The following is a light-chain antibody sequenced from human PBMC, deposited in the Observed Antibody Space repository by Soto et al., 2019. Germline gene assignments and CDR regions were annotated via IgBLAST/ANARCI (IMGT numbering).Light chain of an antibody. CDR3: ERAVT. J-gene: IGKJ4*01. V-gene: IGKV3-20*01. Sequence: EIVLTQSPGTLSLSPGERATLSCRASQSVSSSYLAWYQQKPGQAPRLLVYGASSRATGIPDRFSGSGSGTDCSLTMSRLEPEDFAVYYCERAVTFGGGTKVEIK. CDR2: GAS. CDR1: QSVSSSY.